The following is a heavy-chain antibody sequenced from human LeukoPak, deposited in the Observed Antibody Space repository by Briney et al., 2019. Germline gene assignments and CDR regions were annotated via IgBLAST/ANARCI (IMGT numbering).Heavy chain of an antibody. D-gene: IGHD2-2*01. CDR2: ISAYNGNT. V-gene: IGHV1-18*04. CDR3: AIPLFRRGCSSTSCSLGY. Sequence: ASVKVSCKASGYTFISYGISWVRQAPGQGLEWMGWISAYNGNTNYAQKLQGRVTMTTGTSTSTAYMEPRSLRSDDTAVYYCAIPLFRRGCSSTSCSLGYWGQGTLVTVSS. J-gene: IGHJ4*02. CDR1: GYTFISYG.